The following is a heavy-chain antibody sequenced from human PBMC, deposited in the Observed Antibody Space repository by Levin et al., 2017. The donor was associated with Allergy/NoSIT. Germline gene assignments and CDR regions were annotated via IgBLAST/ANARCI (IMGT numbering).Heavy chain of an antibody. Sequence: GGSLRLSCAASGFTFSSYDMSWVRQAPGKGLEWVSAISGSGGRAYFADSVKGRFTISRDNSKNTLYLQMHSLRAEDTAVYYCAKEGSGSYAHYWGQGTLVTVSS. V-gene: IGHV3-23*01. CDR2: ISGSGGRA. CDR1: GFTFSSYD. J-gene: IGHJ4*02. CDR3: AKEGSGSYAHY. D-gene: IGHD1-26*01.